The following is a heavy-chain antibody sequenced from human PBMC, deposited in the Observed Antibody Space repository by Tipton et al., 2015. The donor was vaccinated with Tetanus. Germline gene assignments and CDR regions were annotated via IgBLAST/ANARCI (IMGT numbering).Heavy chain of an antibody. D-gene: IGHD5-18*01. Sequence: LRLSCTVSGGSISSYYWSWIRQPPGKGLEWIGYIYYSGSTNYNPSLKSRVTISVDTSKNQFSLKLSSVTAADTAVYYCARRGYSYGGFDYWGQGTLVTVSS. CDR2: IYYSGST. CDR3: ARRGYSYGGFDY. J-gene: IGHJ4*02. V-gene: IGHV4-59*08. CDR1: GGSISSYY.